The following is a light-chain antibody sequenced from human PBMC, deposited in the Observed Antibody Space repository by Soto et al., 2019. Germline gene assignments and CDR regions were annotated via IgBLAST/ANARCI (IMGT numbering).Light chain of an antibody. Sequence: EIVMTQSPATLSLSPGERATLSCRASQSVSFSDLAWYQQKPGQAPRLLIYGASSRATGIPDRFSGVGSGTDFTLTIRRLEPEDFAVYYCKQYGSSPSTFGQGTKVDIK. CDR1: QSVSFSD. CDR2: GAS. J-gene: IGKJ1*01. V-gene: IGKV3-20*01. CDR3: KQYGSSPST.